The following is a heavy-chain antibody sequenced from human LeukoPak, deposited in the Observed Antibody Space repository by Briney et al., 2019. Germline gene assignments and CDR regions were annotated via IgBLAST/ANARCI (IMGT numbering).Heavy chain of an antibody. Sequence: GGSLRLSCAASGFTFSSYSMNWVRQAPGKGLEWMAVIWYDGSNKYYADSVKGRFTISRDNSKNTLYLQMNSLRAEDTAVYYCARDLSPYYSSGCDYWGQGTLVTVSS. J-gene: IGHJ4*02. CDR2: IWYDGSNK. CDR1: GFTFSSYS. CDR3: ARDLSPYYSSGCDY. D-gene: IGHD6-19*01. V-gene: IGHV3-33*08.